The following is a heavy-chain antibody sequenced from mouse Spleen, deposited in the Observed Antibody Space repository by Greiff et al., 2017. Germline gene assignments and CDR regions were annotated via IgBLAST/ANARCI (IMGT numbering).Heavy chain of an antibody. CDR3: ARHDGNYFYAMDY. V-gene: IGHV2-6-2*01. CDR2: IWSDGST. CDR1: GFSLTSYG. D-gene: IGHD2-1*01. J-gene: IGHJ4*01. Sequence: QIQLQQSGPDLVAPSQSLSITCTVSGFSLTSYGVHWVRQPPGKGLEWLVVIWSDGSTTYNSALKSRLSISKDNSKSQVFLKMNSLQTDDTAMYYCARHDGNYFYAMDYWGQGTSVTVSS.